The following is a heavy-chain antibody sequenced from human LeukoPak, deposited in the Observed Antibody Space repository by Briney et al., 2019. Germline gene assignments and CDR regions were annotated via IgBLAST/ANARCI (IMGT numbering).Heavy chain of an antibody. CDR3: ARGRASDIEGDFDL. CDR2: IYSSGST. Sequence: SETLSLTCTVSGGSISSGSYYWSWLRQPAGKGLEWIGRIYSSGSTNYSPSLKSRLTISVDTSKNQLSLKLSPVTAADTAVYYCARGRASDIEGDFDLGGRGTLVTVSA. D-gene: IGHD3-9*01. V-gene: IGHV4-61*02. CDR1: GGSISSGSYY. J-gene: IGHJ2*01.